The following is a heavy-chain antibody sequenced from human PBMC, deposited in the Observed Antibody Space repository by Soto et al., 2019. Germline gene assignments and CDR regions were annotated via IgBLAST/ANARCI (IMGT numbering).Heavy chain of an antibody. Sequence: SETLSLTCTVSGGSISSCGYYWSWIRQHPGKGLEWIGYIYYSGSTYYNPSLKSRVTISVDTSKNQFSLKLSSVTAADTAVYYCARDRAGVVAATPSDPNYYYYYGMDVWGQGTTVTVSS. V-gene: IGHV4-31*03. CDR1: GGSISSCGYY. J-gene: IGHJ6*02. D-gene: IGHD2-15*01. CDR2: IYYSGST. CDR3: ARDRAGVVAATPSDPNYYYYYGMDV.